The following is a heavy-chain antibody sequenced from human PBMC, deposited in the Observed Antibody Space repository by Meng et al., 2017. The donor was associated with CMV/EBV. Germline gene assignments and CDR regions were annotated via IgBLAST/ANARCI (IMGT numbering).Heavy chain of an antibody. CDR3: ASGLTLQILQRDY. J-gene: IGHJ4*02. CDR1: GFNFSSYS. Sequence: AASGFNFSSYSMNWVRQAPGKGLEWVSSISSSSSYIYYADSVKGRFTISRDNAKNSLYLQMNSLRAEDTAVYYCASGLTLQILQRDYWGQGTLVTVSS. V-gene: IGHV3-21*01. CDR2: ISSSSSYI.